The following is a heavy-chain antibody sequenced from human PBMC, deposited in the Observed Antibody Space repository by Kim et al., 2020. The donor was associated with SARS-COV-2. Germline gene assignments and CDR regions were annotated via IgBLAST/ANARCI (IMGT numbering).Heavy chain of an antibody. CDR2: ISPSIGNT. D-gene: IGHD3-9*01. CDR1: GYTFTSYS. CDR3: ATSSLPYSPDPRFDY. J-gene: IGHJ4*02. V-gene: IGHV1-18*01. Sequence: ASVKVSCKTSGYTFTSYSLSWVRQAPGQGLQWMGWISPSIGNTNFAQKFQGRVTLTTDTSTATAYMELRSLRSDDTAVYYRATSSLPYSPDPRFDYWGQGSLVAVSS.